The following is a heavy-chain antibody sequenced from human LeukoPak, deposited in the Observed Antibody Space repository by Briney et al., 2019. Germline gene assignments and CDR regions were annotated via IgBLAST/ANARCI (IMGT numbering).Heavy chain of an antibody. V-gene: IGHV1-2*02. CDR2: VNPNSGGT. J-gene: IGHJ4*02. Sequence: ASVTVSFKASGYTFSDYYMPWVRQAPGQGLEGMGWVNPNSGGTNYAQKFQGRFTMTRDTSINTAYMEVSGLRSDDTAVYYCSRGAPTIAMTGTGLDYWGQGTLVAVSS. D-gene: IGHD6-19*01. CDR1: GYTFSDYY. CDR3: SRGAPTIAMTGTGLDY.